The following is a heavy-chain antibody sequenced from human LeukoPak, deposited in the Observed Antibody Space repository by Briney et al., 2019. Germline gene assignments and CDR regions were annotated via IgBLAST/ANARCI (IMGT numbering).Heavy chain of an antibody. CDR3: VSFYETY. V-gene: IGHV3-74*01. J-gene: IGHJ4*02. CDR1: GNYW. D-gene: IGHD2-2*01. CDR2: INSDGSWT. Sequence: GGSLRLSCAASGNYWMHWVRQAPGKGLLWVSHINSDGSWTTYADSVKGRFTISKDNAKNTVYLQMNNLRAEDTAVYYCVSFYETYWGRGTLVTVSS.